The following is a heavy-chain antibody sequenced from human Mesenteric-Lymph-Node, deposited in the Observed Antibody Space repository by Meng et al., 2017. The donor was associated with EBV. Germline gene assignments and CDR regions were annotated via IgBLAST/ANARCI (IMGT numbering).Heavy chain of an antibody. CDR3: ARVGRFLGPTDD. CDR1: GFTYSSYS. J-gene: IGHJ4*02. Sequence: EVRRVESGGXWVKPGGSLRLSCAASGFTYSSYSMNWVRQAPGKGLEWISSISSSSSYIYYADSMKGRFTISRNKAKNSLYLQMNSLRAEDTAVYYCARVGRFLGPTDDWGQGTLVTVSS. CDR2: ISSSSSYI. V-gene: IGHV3-21*01. D-gene: IGHD3-3*01.